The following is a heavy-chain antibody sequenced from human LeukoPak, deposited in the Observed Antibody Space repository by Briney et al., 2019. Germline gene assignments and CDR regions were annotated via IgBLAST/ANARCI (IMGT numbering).Heavy chain of an antibody. CDR2: IYPGDSDA. Sequence: GESLKISCKGSGYSFTNYGIGWVRQMPGKGLKWMGIIYPGDSDARYSPSFQGQVTISADKSISTAYLQWSSLKASDTAMYYCATRGGILWWGKDAFDIWGQGTMVTVSS. CDR1: GYSFTNYG. CDR3: ATRGGILWWGKDAFDI. J-gene: IGHJ3*02. V-gene: IGHV5-51*01. D-gene: IGHD2-21*01.